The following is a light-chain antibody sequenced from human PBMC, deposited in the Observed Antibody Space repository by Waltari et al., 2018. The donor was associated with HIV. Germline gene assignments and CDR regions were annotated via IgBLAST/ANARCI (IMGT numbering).Light chain of an antibody. CDR2: EVS. V-gene: IGLV2-14*01. CDR3: ASYISSASPE. J-gene: IGLJ3*02. Sequence: QSALTQPASVSGSPGQSITISCAGTSSALRDYNPVSWYQHHPGKFPKVIIYEVSNRPSGVSSRFSGSISANTASLTISGLQPEDEADYFCASYISSASPEFGGGTKVTVL. CDR1: SSALRDYNP.